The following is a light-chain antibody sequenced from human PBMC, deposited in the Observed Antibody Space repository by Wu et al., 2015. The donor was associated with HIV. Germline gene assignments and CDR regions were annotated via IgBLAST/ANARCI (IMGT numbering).Light chain of an antibody. V-gene: IGKV3-11*01. CDR3: QQSYSTPLT. J-gene: IGKJ1*01. Sequence: EIVLTQSPATLSLSPGERATLSCRASQSVRNYLAWFQQKPGQAPRLLIYDASNRATGIPARFSGSGSGTDFTLTISCLQPEDFATYYCQQSYSTPLTFGQGTKVEVK. CDR2: DAS. CDR1: QSVRNY.